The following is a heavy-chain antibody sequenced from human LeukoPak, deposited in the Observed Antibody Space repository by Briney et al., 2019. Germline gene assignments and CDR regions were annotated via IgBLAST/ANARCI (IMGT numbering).Heavy chain of an antibody. J-gene: IGHJ4*02. CDR1: GFIFSNYA. Sequence: GSLRLSCAASGFIFSNYAMSWVRQAPGKRLEWVSGISGSGGSTYYADSVKGRFTISRDNSKNTLYLQMNSLRAEDTAVYYCAKDLGYTSGWSDYWGQGTLVTVSS. V-gene: IGHV3-23*01. CDR3: AKDLGYTSGWSDY. CDR2: ISGSGGST. D-gene: IGHD6-19*01.